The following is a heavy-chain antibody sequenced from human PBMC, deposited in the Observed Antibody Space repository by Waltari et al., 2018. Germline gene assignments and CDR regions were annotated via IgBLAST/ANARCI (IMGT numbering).Heavy chain of an antibody. J-gene: IGHJ5*01. Sequence: EVQLVESGGGLVQPGGSLRLSCVASGFSFSTYTMNWVRQAPGKGFEWVSFISSGSGIMYYADSVKGRFTISRDNAKNSLYLQMSSLRDEDTAVYYCASGANSDSWGQGTLVTVSS. CDR2: ISSGSGIM. D-gene: IGHD2-15*01. V-gene: IGHV3-48*02. CDR1: GFSFSTYT. CDR3: ASGANSDS.